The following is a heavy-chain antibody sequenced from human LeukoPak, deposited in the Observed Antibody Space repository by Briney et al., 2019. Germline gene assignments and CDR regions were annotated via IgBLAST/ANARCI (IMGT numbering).Heavy chain of an antibody. CDR2: ISGGPT. Sequence: GGSLILSSTAPGFTFCDYLISWCRQAPGEGLEWIGFISGGPTESAEYVKRRFTISRDDSTSIAYLQMNSLTTEDTAVYYCSRGSGWLSVYWGQGTLVTVSS. CDR1: GFTFCDYL. D-gene: IGHD6-19*01. CDR3: SRGSGWLSVY. J-gene: IGHJ4*02. V-gene: IGHV3-49*03.